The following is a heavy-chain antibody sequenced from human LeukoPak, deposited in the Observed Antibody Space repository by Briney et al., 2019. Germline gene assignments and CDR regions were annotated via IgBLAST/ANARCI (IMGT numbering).Heavy chain of an antibody. D-gene: IGHD7-27*01. CDR2: INGDGSLT. Sequence: GGFLRLSCAASEFAFSNYWMHWVRQAPGWGLMWVSRINGDGSLTNYADSVKGRFTISRDNAKNTLYLQMNSLRAEDTAVYYCARDFDWGSGHWGQGTLVTVSS. J-gene: IGHJ4*02. CDR1: EFAFSNYW. CDR3: ARDFDWGSGH. V-gene: IGHV3-74*01.